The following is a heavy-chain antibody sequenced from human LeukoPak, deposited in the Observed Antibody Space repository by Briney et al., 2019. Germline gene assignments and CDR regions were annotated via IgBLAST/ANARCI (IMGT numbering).Heavy chain of an antibody. J-gene: IGHJ4*02. CDR3: ARQGLVVVTAIRDY. CDR2: IYYSGST. D-gene: IGHD2-21*02. CDR1: GGSISSSSYY. V-gene: IGHV4-39*01. Sequence: SETLSLTCTVSGGSISSSSYYWGWIRQPPGKGLEWIGSIYYSGSTYYNPSLKSRVTISVDTSKNQFSLKLSSVTAADTAVYYCARQGLVVVTAIRDYWGQGTLVTVSS.